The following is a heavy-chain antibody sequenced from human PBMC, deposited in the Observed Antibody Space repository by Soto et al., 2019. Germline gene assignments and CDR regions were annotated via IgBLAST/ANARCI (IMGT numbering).Heavy chain of an antibody. CDR3: AKNDYTEGGMAPDLYLYYGMDV. D-gene: IGHD1-1*01. CDR2: ISGSGGKT. CDR1: GFTFSTYG. V-gene: IGHV3-23*01. J-gene: IGHJ6*02. Sequence: GGSLRLSCAGSGFTFSTYGMSWVRQAPGKGLEWVSSISGSGGKTYYADFVKGRFAISRDNSKNTLYLRMNSLTVEDTAVYYCAKNDYTEGGMAPDLYLYYGMDVWGQGTTVTVSS.